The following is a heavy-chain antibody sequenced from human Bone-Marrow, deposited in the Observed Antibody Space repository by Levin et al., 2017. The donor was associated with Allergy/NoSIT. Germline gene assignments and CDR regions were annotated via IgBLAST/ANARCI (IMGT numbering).Heavy chain of an antibody. V-gene: IGHV1-18*01. Sequence: ASVKVSCKASGYTFTSYGISWVRQAPGQGLEWMGWISAYNGNTNYAQKLQGRVTMTTDTSTSTAYMELRSLRSDDTAVYYCARDSSDLTSSKLELRRPRSEKDYWGQGTLVTVSS. D-gene: IGHD1-7*01. CDR1: GYTFTSYG. J-gene: IGHJ4*02. CDR3: ARDSSDLTSSKLELRRPRSEKDY. CDR2: ISAYNGNT.